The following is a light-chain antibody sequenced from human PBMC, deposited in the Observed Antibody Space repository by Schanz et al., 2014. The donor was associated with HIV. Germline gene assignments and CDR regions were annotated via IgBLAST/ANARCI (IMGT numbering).Light chain of an antibody. CDR2: EVS. V-gene: IGLV2-14*02. CDR1: NSDVGSYDL. J-gene: IGLJ3*02. Sequence: QSALTQPASVSGSPGQSITISCTGTNSDVGSYDLVSWYQQHPGKAPKLMIYEVSERPSGVPDRFSGSKSGNTASLTVSGLQADDEADYYCSSYAATSNVLFGGGTKVTVL. CDR3: SSYAATSNVL.